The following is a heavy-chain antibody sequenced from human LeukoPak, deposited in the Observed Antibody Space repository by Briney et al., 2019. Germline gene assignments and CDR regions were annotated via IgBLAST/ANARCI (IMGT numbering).Heavy chain of an antibody. CDR3: ARGQRRLTYYYYGTDV. Sequence: PSETLSLTRAVYGGSFSGYYWSWIRQPPGKGLEWIGEINHSGSTNYNPSLKSRVTISVDTSKNQFSLKLSSVTAADTAVYYCARGQRRLTYYYYGTDVWGQGTTVTVSS. CDR2: INHSGST. J-gene: IGHJ6*02. CDR1: GGSFSGYY. D-gene: IGHD2-2*01. V-gene: IGHV4-34*01.